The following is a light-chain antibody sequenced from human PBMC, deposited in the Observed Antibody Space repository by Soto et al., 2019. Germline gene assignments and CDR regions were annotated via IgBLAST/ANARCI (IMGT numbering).Light chain of an antibody. Sequence: EIVLTQSPGTLSLSPGERATLSCRASQSVSSSYLAWYQQKPGQAPRLLIYGASSRATGIPDRFSDSGSGTDFTLTISRLEPEDFAVYYCQQYGSSPPKCTFGQGTKVDIK. CDR3: QQYGSSPPKCT. CDR1: QSVSSSY. V-gene: IGKV3-20*01. CDR2: GAS. J-gene: IGKJ2*02.